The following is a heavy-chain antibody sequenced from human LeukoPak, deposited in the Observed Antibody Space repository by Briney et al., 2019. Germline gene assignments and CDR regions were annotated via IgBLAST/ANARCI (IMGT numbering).Heavy chain of an antibody. CDR1: GYPFTSYS. D-gene: IGHD5-18*01. CDR3: GRDPKLGIRGYTYGYIDY. CDR2: INTNTGNQ. J-gene: IGHJ4*02. Sequence: APGKVSCKTSGYPFTSYSISCVRQAPGQGLEWVGGINTNTGNQTYAQDFTGRYVFSLDTSVSTAYLQISGLKADDTAVYYCGRDPKLGIRGYTYGYIDYWGQGTLVTVSS. V-gene: IGHV7-4-1*02.